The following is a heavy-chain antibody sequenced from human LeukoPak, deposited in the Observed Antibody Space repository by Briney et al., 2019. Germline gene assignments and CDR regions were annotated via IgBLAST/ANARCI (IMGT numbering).Heavy chain of an antibody. CDR1: GFTFSSYA. CDR2: IYSNNFT. CDR3: TRDFSGYGDAFDI. J-gene: IGHJ3*02. Sequence: PGGSLRLSCAASGFTFSSYAMSWVRQAPGKGLEWVSVIYSNNFTYYAGSVKGRFTISRDNSKNTLYLQMNSLRAEDTAVYYCTRDFSGYGDAFDIWGQGTMVTVSS. V-gene: IGHV3-23*03. D-gene: IGHD5-12*01.